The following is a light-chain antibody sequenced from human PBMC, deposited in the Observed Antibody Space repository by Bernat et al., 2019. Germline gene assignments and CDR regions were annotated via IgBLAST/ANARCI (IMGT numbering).Light chain of an antibody. Sequence: DIHMTQSPSTLSASVGDRVTITCRASQSIDDWLAWYQQKPGKAPRLLIYKASNLQSGAPSTFRGSASGTEFTLTISILQPDVLATYYCQQYFTYPLSFGGGTKVDI. CDR3: QQYFTYPLS. CDR1: QSIDDW. J-gene: IGKJ4*01. V-gene: IGKV1-5*03. CDR2: KAS.